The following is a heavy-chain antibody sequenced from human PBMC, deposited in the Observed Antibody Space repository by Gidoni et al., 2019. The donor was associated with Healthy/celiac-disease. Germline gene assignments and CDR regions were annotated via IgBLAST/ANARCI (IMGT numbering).Heavy chain of an antibody. J-gene: IGHJ6*03. CDR2: INPSGGST. CDR3: AESTVTDYYYMDV. V-gene: IGHV1-46*03. Sequence: QVQLVQSGAEVKKPGASVKVSCKASGYTFTSYYMHWVRQAPGQGLEWMGIINPSGGSTSYAQKFQGRVTMTRDTSTSTVYMELSSLRSEDTAVYYCAESTVTDYYYMDVWGKGTTVTVSS. D-gene: IGHD4-17*01. CDR1: GYTFTSYY.